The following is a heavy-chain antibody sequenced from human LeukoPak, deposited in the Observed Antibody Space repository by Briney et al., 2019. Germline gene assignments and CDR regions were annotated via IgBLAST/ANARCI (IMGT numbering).Heavy chain of an antibody. CDR1: GGSISSSTYH. CDR3: ARDRNTINWFYY. D-gene: IGHD1-14*01. CDR2: MSYSGST. Sequence: PSETLSLTCTVSGGSISSSTYHWGWIRQPPGQGLEWIASMSYSGSTYYNPSLTSRVTLSVDTSKTQLSLKMTSVTAADTAVYYCARDRNTINWFYYWGQGTLVTVSS. V-gene: IGHV4-39*07. J-gene: IGHJ5*01.